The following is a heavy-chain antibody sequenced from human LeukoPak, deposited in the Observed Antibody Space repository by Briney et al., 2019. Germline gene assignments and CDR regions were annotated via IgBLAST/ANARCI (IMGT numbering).Heavy chain of an antibody. Sequence: PGGSLRLSCAASGFTVSSNYMSWVRQAPGKGLEWVSVIYSGGSTYYADSVKGRFTISRDNSKNTVYLQMNSLRAEDTAVYYCARDGYCSSTSCFALDYWGQGTLVTVSS. V-gene: IGHV3-66*02. CDR2: IYSGGST. J-gene: IGHJ4*02. D-gene: IGHD2-2*03. CDR1: GFTVSSNY. CDR3: ARDGYCSSTSCFALDY.